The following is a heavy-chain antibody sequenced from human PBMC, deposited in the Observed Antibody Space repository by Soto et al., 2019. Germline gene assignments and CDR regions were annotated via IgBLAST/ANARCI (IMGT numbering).Heavy chain of an antibody. CDR1: GGSISSDF. V-gene: IGHV4-59*08. D-gene: IGHD6-6*01. J-gene: IGHJ5*02. CDR3: ARQSITASNWFDP. Sequence: QVQLQESGPGLVKPSETLSLTCTVSGGSISSDFWNWIRQPPGKGLEWIGYIYYSGSTNYNPALQSRVTISVDTSKKQFSLKLSSVTAADTAVYYWARQSITASNWFDPWGQGTRVTVSS. CDR2: IYYSGST.